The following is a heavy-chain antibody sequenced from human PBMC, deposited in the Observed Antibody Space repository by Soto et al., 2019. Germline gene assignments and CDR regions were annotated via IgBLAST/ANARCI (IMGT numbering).Heavy chain of an antibody. V-gene: IGHV3-11*01. CDR1: GFTFSDYY. Sequence: LRLSCAASGFTFSDYYMSWLRQPPGKGLEWVSYISKSGSIIHFADSVKGRFAISRDNAKNTLYLQMSSLRAEDTALYYCARDLSPYSDYYDESTSETWFDPWGQGTLVTVSS. CDR2: ISKSGSII. D-gene: IGHD3-16*01. CDR3: ARDLSPYSDYYDESTSETWFDP. J-gene: IGHJ5*02.